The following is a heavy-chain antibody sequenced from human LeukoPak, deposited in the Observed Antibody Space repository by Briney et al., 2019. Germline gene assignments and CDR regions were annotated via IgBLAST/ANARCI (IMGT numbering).Heavy chain of an antibody. V-gene: IGHV4-39*01. D-gene: IGHD4-17*01. CDR1: GGSISSSSYY. J-gene: IGHJ3*02. Sequence: PSETLSLTCTVSGGSISSSSYYWGWIRQPPGKGLEWIGEINHSGGTNYNPSLKSRVTISVDTSKNQFSLKLSSVTAADTAVYYCARQTTVTTFAFHIWGQGTMVTVSS. CDR2: INHSGGT. CDR3: ARQTTVTTFAFHI.